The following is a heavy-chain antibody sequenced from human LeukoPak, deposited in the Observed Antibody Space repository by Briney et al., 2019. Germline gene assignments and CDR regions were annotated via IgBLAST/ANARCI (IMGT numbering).Heavy chain of an antibody. CDR3: ARGGHEGYYYYGMDV. CDR1: GGSISSCGYS. Sequence: SQTLSLTCAVSGGSISSCGYSWSWIRQPPGKGLEWIGYIYHSGSTYDNPSLKSRVTISVDRSKNQFSLKLSSVTAADTAVYYCARGGHEGYYYYGMDVWGKGTTVTVSS. CDR2: IYHSGST. D-gene: IGHD3-16*01. V-gene: IGHV4-30-2*01. J-gene: IGHJ6*04.